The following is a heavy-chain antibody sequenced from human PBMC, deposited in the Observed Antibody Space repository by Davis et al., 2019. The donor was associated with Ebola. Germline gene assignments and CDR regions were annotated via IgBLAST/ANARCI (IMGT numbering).Heavy chain of an antibody. Sequence: GESLKISCPASGFTFSSYSMNWVRQAPGKGLEWISSISSGSAYIYYADSVKGRFTISRDDAKNSLYLHMNTLRAEDTAVYYCTRAPGPYCSRASCYGHDLYEYYMDVWGTGTSVTVSS. CDR3: TRAPGPYCSRASCYGHDLYEYYMDV. D-gene: IGHD2-2*01. J-gene: IGHJ6*03. CDR2: ISSGSAYI. CDR1: GFTFSSYS. V-gene: IGHV3-21*01.